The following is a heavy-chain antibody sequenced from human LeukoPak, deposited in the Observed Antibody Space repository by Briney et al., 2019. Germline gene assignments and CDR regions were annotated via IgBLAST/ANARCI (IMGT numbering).Heavy chain of an antibody. V-gene: IGHV4-59*01. D-gene: IGHD1-26*01. CDR3: ARVRRIVGAYFDY. Sequence: PSETLSLTCAVSGGSISSYYWSWIRQPPGKGLEWIGYIYYSGSTNYNPSLKSRVTISVDTSKNQFSLKLSSVTAADTAVYYCARVRRIVGAYFDYWGQGTLVTVSS. J-gene: IGHJ4*02. CDR1: GGSISSYY. CDR2: IYYSGST.